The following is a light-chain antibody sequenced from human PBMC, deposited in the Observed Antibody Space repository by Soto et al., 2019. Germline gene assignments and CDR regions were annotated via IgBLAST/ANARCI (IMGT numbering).Light chain of an antibody. CDR2: AAS. CDR1: QGISSS. Sequence: DIQLTQSPSFLSASVGDRVTITCRASQGISSSLAWYQQKPGEAPKLLIYAASTLQSGAPSRFSGSGYGTEFTLTISSLQPDDFASYYCQQYNSYWTFGQGTKVDIK. V-gene: IGKV1-9*01. CDR3: QQYNSYWT. J-gene: IGKJ1*01.